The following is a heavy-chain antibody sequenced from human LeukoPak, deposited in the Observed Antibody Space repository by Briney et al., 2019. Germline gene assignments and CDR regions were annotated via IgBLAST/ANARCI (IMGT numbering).Heavy chain of an antibody. V-gene: IGHV1-2*02. J-gene: IGHJ4*02. CDR2: INPNSGGT. Sequence: GASVKVSCKASGYTFTGYYMHWVRQAPGQGLEWMGWINPNSGGTNYAQKFQGRVTMTRDTSISTAYMELSRLRSVDTAVYYCARENPALLWFGELLPDGDFGYWGQGTLVTVSP. CDR1: GYTFTGYY. CDR3: ARENPALLWFGELLPDGDFGY. D-gene: IGHD3-10*01.